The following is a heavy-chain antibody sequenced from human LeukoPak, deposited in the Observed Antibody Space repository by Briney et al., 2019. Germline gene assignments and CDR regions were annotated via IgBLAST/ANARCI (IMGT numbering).Heavy chain of an antibody. D-gene: IGHD6-19*01. Sequence: GRSLRLSCAASGFTFSSYAMHWVRQAPGKGLEWVAVISYDGSNKYYADSVKGRFTISRDNSKNTLYLQMNSLRAEDTAVYYCARGSSGWLFDYWGQGTLVTVSS. CDR2: ISYDGSNK. CDR1: GFTFSSYA. J-gene: IGHJ4*02. V-gene: IGHV3-30-3*01. CDR3: ARGSSGWLFDY.